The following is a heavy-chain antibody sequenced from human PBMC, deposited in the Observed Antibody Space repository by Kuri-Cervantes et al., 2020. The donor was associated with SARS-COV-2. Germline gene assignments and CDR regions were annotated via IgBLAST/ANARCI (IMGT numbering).Heavy chain of an antibody. CDR1: GGTFSSYG. CDR2: IIPVLGVV. Sequence: SVKVSCKASGGTFSSYGITWVRQAPGQGLEWMGGIIPVLGVVNYAQKFQGRVAITADKSTSTAYIEVSSLRSEDTAVYYCARGRWDGGNLESYYFDYWGQGTLVTVSS. J-gene: IGHJ4*02. V-gene: IGHV1-69*10. D-gene: IGHD4-23*01. CDR3: ARGRWDGGNLESYYFDY.